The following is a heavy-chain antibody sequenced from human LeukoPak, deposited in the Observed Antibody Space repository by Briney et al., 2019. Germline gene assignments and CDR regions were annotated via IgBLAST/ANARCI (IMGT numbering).Heavy chain of an antibody. V-gene: IGHV4-59*12. CDR3: ARLHYYDSSGYYPPTN. J-gene: IGHJ4*02. CDR2: VFYSGTT. Sequence: PSETLSLTCTVSGGSISSYYWNWIRQPPGKGLELIGYVFYSGTTNYNPSLKSRVTISVDTSKNQFSLKLSSVTAADTAVYYCARLHYYDSSGYYPPTNWGQGTLVTVSS. D-gene: IGHD3-22*01. CDR1: GGSISSYY.